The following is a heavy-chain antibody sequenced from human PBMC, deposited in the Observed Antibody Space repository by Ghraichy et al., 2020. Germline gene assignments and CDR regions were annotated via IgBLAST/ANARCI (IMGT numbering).Heavy chain of an antibody. J-gene: IGHJ6*02. CDR2: IKHDGSEK. V-gene: IGHV3-7*01. D-gene: IGHD4-17*01. CDR3: ARVRDYGDSHYGMDV. Sequence: GEYLNISCAASGFTFSSYWMRWVRQAPGKGLEWVANIKHDGSEKYYVDSVKGRFTISRDNAKNSLYLQMNSLRAEDTAVYYCARVRDYGDSHYGMDVWGQGTTVTVSS. CDR1: GFTFSSYW.